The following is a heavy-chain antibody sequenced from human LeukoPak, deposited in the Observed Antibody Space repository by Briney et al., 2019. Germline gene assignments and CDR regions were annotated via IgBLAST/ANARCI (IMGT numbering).Heavy chain of an antibody. CDR2: IIPTFGTA. J-gene: IGHJ3*02. Sequence: VASVKVSCKASGGTFISYAISWVRQAPGQGLEWMGGIIPTFGTANYAQKFQGRVTITADESTSTAYMEVSSLRYEATAVYYCASHASYYDSSGYAFDIWGQGTMVTVSS. V-gene: IGHV1-69*01. CDR3: ASHASYYDSSGYAFDI. CDR1: GGTFISYA. D-gene: IGHD3-22*01.